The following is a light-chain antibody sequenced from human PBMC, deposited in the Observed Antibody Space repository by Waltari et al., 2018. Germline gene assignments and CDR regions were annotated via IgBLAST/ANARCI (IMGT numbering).Light chain of an antibody. CDR1: NMGDQY. CDR2: QDS. CDR3: QAWDSSTGV. J-gene: IGLJ1*01. V-gene: IGLV3-1*01. Sequence: SYELTQPPSVSVSPGQTASITCPGDNMGDQYVCWDQQKPGQSPELVIYQDSKRPSGIPERFSGSNSGNTATLTITGTQPMDEADYYCQAWDSSTGVFGTGTRVTVL.